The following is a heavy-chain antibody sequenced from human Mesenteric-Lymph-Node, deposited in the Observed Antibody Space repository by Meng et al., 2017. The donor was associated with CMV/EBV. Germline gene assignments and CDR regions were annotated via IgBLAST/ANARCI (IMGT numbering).Heavy chain of an antibody. Sequence: GESLKISCVVSGFTFTDYYMSWIRQSPGKGLEWVSSITGSGTIVYYADSVKGRFTISRDNAKNSLYMQMNSLRAEDTAVYYCARDTTGTTTFGWFDPWGQGTLVTVSS. J-gene: IGHJ5*02. CDR3: ARDTTGTTTFGWFDP. CDR1: GFTFTDYY. V-gene: IGHV3-11*01. D-gene: IGHD1-1*01. CDR2: ITGSGTIV.